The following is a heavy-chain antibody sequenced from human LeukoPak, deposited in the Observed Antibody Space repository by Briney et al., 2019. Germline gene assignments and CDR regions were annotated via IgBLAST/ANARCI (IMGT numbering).Heavy chain of an antibody. Sequence: ASVKVSCKASGYTFTSYDINWVRQATGQGLEWMGWMNPNSGNTGYAQKFQGRVTITRNTSISTACMELSSLRSEDTAVYYCARYCSSTSCPEFDIWGQGTMVTVSS. CDR1: GYTFTSYD. V-gene: IGHV1-8*03. CDR2: MNPNSGNT. J-gene: IGHJ3*02. CDR3: ARYCSSTSCPEFDI. D-gene: IGHD2-2*01.